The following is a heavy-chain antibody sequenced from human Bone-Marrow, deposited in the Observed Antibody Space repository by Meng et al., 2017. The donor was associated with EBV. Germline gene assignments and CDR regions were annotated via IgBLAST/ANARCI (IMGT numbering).Heavy chain of an antibody. Sequence: VRLPESGPGLVKPSGTLSLTCAVSGGSISSSNWWSWVRQPPGKGLEWIGEIYHSGSTNYNPSLKSRVTISVDKSKNQFSLKLSSVTAADTAVYYCARADFSDYGDPNWFDPWGQGTLVTVSS. D-gene: IGHD4-17*01. J-gene: IGHJ5*02. CDR1: GGSISSSNW. CDR3: ARADFSDYGDPNWFDP. CDR2: IYHSGST. V-gene: IGHV4-4*02.